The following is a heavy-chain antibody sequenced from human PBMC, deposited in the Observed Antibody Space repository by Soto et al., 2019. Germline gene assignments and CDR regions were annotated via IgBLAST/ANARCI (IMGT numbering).Heavy chain of an antibody. J-gene: IGHJ4*02. CDR2: IIPILGIA. D-gene: IGHD1-1*01. CDR3: ARGRMATTTFFDY. CDR1: GGTFSSYT. Sequence: QVQLVQSGAEVKKPGSSVKVSCKASGGTFSSYTISWVRQAPGQGLEWMGRIIPILGIANYAQKVQGRVTITADKSTSTAYMELSSLRSEDTAVYYCARGRMATTTFFDYWGQGTLVTVSS. V-gene: IGHV1-69*02.